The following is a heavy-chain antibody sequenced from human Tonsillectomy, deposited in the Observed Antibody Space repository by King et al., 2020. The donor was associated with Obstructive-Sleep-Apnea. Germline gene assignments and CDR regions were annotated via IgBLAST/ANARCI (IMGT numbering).Heavy chain of an antibody. CDR2: ITWDDGST. CDR3: AKGADFDY. CDR1: GFNFDDFT. D-gene: IGHD1-26*01. Sequence: DVQLVESGGVVVQPGGSLRLSCVTSGFNFDDFTMHWVRQAPGKGLEWVSLITWDDGSTYYADSVKGRFTISRDNSQNSLYLQMNSLRTEDTAFYYCAKGADFDYWGQGTLVTVSS. V-gene: IGHV3-43*01. J-gene: IGHJ4*02.